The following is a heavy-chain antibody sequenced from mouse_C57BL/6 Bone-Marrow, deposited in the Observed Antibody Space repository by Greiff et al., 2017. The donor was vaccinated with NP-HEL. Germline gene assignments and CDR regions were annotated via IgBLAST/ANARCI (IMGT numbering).Heavy chain of an antibody. CDR1: GYTFTSYW. D-gene: IGHD1-1*01. V-gene: IGHV1-5*01. CDR3: TRSLPYYYGSTSFAY. J-gene: IGHJ3*01. Sequence: VHVKQSGTVLARPGASVKMSCKTSGYTFTSYWMHWVKQRPGQGLEWIGAIYPGNSDTSYNQKFKGKAKLTAVTSASTAYMELSSLTNEDSAVYYCTRSLPYYYGSTSFAYWGQGTLVTVSA. CDR2: IYPGNSDT.